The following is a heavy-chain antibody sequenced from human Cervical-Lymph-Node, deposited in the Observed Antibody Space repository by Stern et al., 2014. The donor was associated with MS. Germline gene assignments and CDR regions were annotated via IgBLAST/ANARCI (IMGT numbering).Heavy chain of an antibody. CDR2: ISYDEKNE. V-gene: IGHV3-30*03. CDR1: GFTFSRYA. D-gene: IGHD3-10*01. Sequence: VQLVESGGGVVQPGTSLRLSCATSGFTFSRYAMHWVRQAPGKGLQWLAVISYDEKNENYADSVRGRFTISRDRSKKMLYLQMDSLTIDDTAVYYCVPGSGAFDYWGQGTLVIVSS. J-gene: IGHJ4*02. CDR3: VPGSGAFDY.